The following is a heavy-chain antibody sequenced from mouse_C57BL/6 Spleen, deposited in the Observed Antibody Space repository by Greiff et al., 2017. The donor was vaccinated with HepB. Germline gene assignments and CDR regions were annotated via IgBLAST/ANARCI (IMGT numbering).Heavy chain of an antibody. CDR3: ARYSDYGHAMDY. CDR1: GFTFTDYY. CDR2: IRNKANGYTT. Sequence: EVQGVESGGGLVQPGGSLSLSCAASGFTFTDYYMSWVRQPPGKALEWLGFIRNKANGYTTEYSASVKGRFTISRDNSQSILYLQMNALRAEDSATYYCARYSDYGHAMDYWGQGTSVTVSS. J-gene: IGHJ4*01. D-gene: IGHD1-1*02. V-gene: IGHV7-3*01.